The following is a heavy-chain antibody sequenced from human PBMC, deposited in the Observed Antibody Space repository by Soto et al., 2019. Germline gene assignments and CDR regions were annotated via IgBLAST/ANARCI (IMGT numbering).Heavy chain of an antibody. V-gene: IGHV3-15*01. CDR2: IKSKTDGGTT. Sequence: VQLVESGGGVVQPGRSLRLSCAASGFTFTNAWMSWVRQAPGKGLEWVGRIKSKTDGGTTDYGAPVKGRFTISRDDSKNTLYLQMNSLETEDTAVYYCTTVPGAFPDYWGQGTLVTVSS. CDR3: TTVPGAFPDY. J-gene: IGHJ4*02. CDR1: GFTFTNAW. D-gene: IGHD7-27*01.